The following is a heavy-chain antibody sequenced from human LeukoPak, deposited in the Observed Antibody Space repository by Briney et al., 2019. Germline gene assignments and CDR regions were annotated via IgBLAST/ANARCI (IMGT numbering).Heavy chain of an antibody. V-gene: IGHV4-59*08. CDR3: ARHGRGFDY. CDR2: IYYSGST. CDR1: GDSINNYY. Sequence: SETLSLTCTVSGDSINNYYWSWIRQPPGKGLEWIGYIYYSGSTNYNPSLKSRVSISADTSKNQFSLKLSSVTAADTAIFYCARHGRGFDYWGQGTLVTVSS. J-gene: IGHJ4*02. D-gene: IGHD1-1*01.